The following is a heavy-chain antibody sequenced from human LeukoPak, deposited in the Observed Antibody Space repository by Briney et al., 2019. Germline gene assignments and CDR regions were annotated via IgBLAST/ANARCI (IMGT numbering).Heavy chain of an antibody. V-gene: IGHV3-21*01. CDR1: GFTFSSYS. CDR3: ARGYQSYGGNSLNFDY. CDR2: ISSSSSYI. Sequence: GGSLRLSCVASGFTFSSYSMNWVRQAPGKGLEWVSSISSSSSYIYYADSVKGRFTISRDNAKNSLYLQMNSLRAEDTAVYYCARGYQSYGGNSLNFDYWGQGTLVTVSS. J-gene: IGHJ4*02. D-gene: IGHD4-23*01.